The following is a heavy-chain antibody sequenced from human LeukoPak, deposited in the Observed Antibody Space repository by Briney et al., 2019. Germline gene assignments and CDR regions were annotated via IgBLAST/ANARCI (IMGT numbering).Heavy chain of an antibody. CDR2: IYHSGST. J-gene: IGHJ4*02. D-gene: IGHD3-22*01. CDR3: AREVDSSGYYDGL. Sequence: SSETLSLTCAVSGGSISSNNWWSWIRQPPGKGLEWIGYIYHSGSTYYNPSLKSRVTISVDRSKNQFSLKLSSVTAADTAVYYCAREVDSSGYYDGLWGQGTLVTVSS. V-gene: IGHV4-30-2*01. CDR1: GGSISSNNW.